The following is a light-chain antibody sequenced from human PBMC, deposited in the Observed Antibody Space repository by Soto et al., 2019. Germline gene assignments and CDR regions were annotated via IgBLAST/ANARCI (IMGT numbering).Light chain of an antibody. J-gene: IGKJ3*01. CDR1: QSVSSNF. CDR3: QQYGSSPFP. V-gene: IGKV3-20*01. Sequence: IVLTQSPGTLSLSPGEGATLSCRASQSVSSNFLAWYQQKPGQAPRLLIYAASSRATGISDRFSGSGSETDFTFTIRRLEPEDFAVYYCQQYGSSPFPFGPGTKVDLK. CDR2: AAS.